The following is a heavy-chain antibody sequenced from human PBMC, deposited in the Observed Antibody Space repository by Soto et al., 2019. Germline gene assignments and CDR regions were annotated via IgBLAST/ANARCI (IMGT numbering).Heavy chain of an antibody. D-gene: IGHD4-4*01. V-gene: IGHV3-23*01. CDR1: GFTFSSYA. Sequence: GGSLRLSCAASGFTFSSYAMSWFRQAPGKGLEWVSAISGSGGSTYYAASVKGRFTISRDNSKNTLSLQMNSWRAEDTAVYYCASYVDYSYFQHWCQGTLVTVSS. CDR3: ASYVDYSYFQH. J-gene: IGHJ1*01. CDR2: ISGSGGST.